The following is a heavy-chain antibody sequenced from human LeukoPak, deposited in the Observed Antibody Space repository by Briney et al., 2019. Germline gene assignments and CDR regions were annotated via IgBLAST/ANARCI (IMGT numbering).Heavy chain of an antibody. CDR1: GYTFTSYG. V-gene: IGHV1-18*01. CDR2: ISGYNGNT. CDR3: ARASMTIFGVVISDYYYGMDV. D-gene: IGHD3-3*01. Sequence: VASVEVSCKASGYTFTSYGISWVRQAPGQGLEWMGWISGYNGNTNYAQKLQGRVTMTTDTSTSTAYMELRSLRSDDTAVYYCARASMTIFGVVISDYYYGMDVWGQGTTVTVSS. J-gene: IGHJ6*02.